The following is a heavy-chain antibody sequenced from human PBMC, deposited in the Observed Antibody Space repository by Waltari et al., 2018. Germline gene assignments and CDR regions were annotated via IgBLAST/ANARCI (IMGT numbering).Heavy chain of an antibody. CDR1: GFSLSTSGMR. Sequence: QVTLKESGPALVKPTQTLTLTCTFSGFSLSTSGMRVSWIRQPPGKALEWLARIDWDDDKFYSTSLKTRPTISKDTSKNQVVLTMTNMDPVDTATYYCARTSLSSSYDFWSGPERASYYYYYMDVWGKGTTVTVSS. CDR3: ARTSLSSSYDFWSGPERASYYYYYMDV. V-gene: IGHV2-70*04. CDR2: IDWDDDK. J-gene: IGHJ6*03. D-gene: IGHD3-3*01.